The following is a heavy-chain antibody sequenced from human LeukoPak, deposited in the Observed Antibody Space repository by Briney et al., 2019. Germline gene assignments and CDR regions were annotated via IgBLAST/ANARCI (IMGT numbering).Heavy chain of an antibody. CDR1: GFTFSSYA. D-gene: IGHD6-19*01. V-gene: IGHV3-30*02. Sequence: GGSLTLSCAASGFTFSSYAMHWVRQAPGKGLEWVTFITYDGTYKYSADSVKGRFTISRDNSKNTLYLQMNSLRPEDSAVYYCAKGPQSSGWQSFDSWGQGTLVT. CDR3: AKGPQSSGWQSFDS. J-gene: IGHJ4*02. CDR2: ITYDGTYK.